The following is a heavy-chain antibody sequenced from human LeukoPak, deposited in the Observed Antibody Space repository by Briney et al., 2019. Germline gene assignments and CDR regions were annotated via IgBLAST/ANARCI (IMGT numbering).Heavy chain of an antibody. CDR3: ARDLAYYDILTGYYRDPYYYMDV. Sequence: PSETLSLTCTVSGGSISSYYRSWIRQPAGKGLEWIGRIYTSGSTNYNPSLKSRVTMSVDTSKNQFSLKLSSVTAADTAVYYCARDLAYYDILTGYYRDPYYYMDVWGKGTTVTISS. CDR2: IYTSGST. J-gene: IGHJ6*03. D-gene: IGHD3-9*01. V-gene: IGHV4-4*07. CDR1: GGSISSYY.